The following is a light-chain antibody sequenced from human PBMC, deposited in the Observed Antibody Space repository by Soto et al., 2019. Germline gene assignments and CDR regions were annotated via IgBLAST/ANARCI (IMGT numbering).Light chain of an antibody. V-gene: IGKV1-5*03. Sequence: DVQMTQSPSTLSAFVGDRVTITCRASQSISGWLAWYQQKPGKAPKLLIYKASTLQSGVPSRFSGSGSGTEFTLTISSLQPDDFSSYYFQQYGTSSPWTFGQGTKVEIK. CDR2: KAS. CDR3: QQYGTSSPWT. CDR1: QSISGW. J-gene: IGKJ1*01.